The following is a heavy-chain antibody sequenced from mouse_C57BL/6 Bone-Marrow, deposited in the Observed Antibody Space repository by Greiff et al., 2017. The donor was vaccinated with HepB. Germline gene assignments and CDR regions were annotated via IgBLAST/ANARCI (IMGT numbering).Heavy chain of an antibody. CDR2: IYPGSGST. V-gene: IGHV1-55*01. CDR3: ARWDYYGSGYEAWFAY. D-gene: IGHD1-1*01. J-gene: IGHJ3*01. CDR1: GYTFTSYW. Sequence: QVQLQQPGAELVKPGASVKMSCKASGYTFTSYWITWVKQRPGQGLEWIGDIYPGSGSTNYNEKFKSKATLTVDTSSSTAYMQLSSLTSEDSAVYYCARWDYYGSGYEAWFAYWGQGTLVTVSA.